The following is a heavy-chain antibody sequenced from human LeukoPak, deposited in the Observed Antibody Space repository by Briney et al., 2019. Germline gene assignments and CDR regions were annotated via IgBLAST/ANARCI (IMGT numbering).Heavy chain of an antibody. CDR3: ARGQEWLNWFDP. Sequence: GASVKVSCKASGYTFTSYDINWVRQAPGQGLEWMGRINPNSGGTNYAQKFQGRVTMTRDTSISTAYMELSRLRSDDTAVYYCARGQEWLNWFDPWGQGTLVTVSS. CDR2: INPNSGGT. D-gene: IGHD5-12*01. CDR1: GYTFTSYD. V-gene: IGHV1-2*06. J-gene: IGHJ5*02.